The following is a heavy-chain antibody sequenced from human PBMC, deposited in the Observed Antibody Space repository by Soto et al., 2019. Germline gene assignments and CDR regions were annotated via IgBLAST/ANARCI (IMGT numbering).Heavy chain of an antibody. V-gene: IGHV3-30*02. D-gene: IGHD6-13*01. CDR1: GFTFSSYA. Sequence: WGSLRLSCAASGFTFSSYAMHWVRQAPGKGQEWVAVIWYDGSNKYYADSVKGRFTISRDNSKNTLYLQMNSLRAEDTAVYYCAKDPLSGIAAAIGCCDPWGKGTLVTVSS. CDR2: IWYDGSNK. CDR3: AKDPLSGIAAAIGCCDP. J-gene: IGHJ5*02.